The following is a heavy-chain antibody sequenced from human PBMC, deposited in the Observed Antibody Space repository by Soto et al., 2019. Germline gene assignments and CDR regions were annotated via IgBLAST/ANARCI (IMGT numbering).Heavy chain of an antibody. V-gene: IGHV5-51*01. CDR2: IYPGDSDT. CDR3: AKQDDRGALEI. J-gene: IGHJ3*02. D-gene: IGHD3-22*01. CDR1: GKAFTSFW. Sequence: VASLKISCQISGKAFTSFWAVWVRQMPGRGLEWMGNIYPGDSDTRYTPPFQGQVTISADKSTNTAYLQWHSLQASDTALYYCAKQDDRGALEIWGQGTKVTVSS.